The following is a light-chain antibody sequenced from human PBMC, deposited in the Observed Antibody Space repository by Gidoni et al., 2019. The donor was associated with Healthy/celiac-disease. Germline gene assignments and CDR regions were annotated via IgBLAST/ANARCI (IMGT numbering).Light chain of an antibody. V-gene: IGKV3-15*01. CDR3: QQYNNWPPWYG. Sequence: EIVMTQSPATLSVSPGERATLSCRASQSVSSNLAWYQQKPGQAPRLLIYGASTRATGIPARFSGSGSGTEFTLTISSLQSEDFAVYYCQQYNNWPPWYGFGQGTKLEIK. J-gene: IGKJ2*03. CDR2: GAS. CDR1: QSVSSN.